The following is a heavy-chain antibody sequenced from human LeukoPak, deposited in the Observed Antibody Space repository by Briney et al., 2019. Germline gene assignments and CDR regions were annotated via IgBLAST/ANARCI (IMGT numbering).Heavy chain of an antibody. Sequence: GGSLRLSCAASGFTFSSYSMNWVRQAPGKGLEWVSSISSSSSYIYYADSVKGRFTISRDNAKNSLYLQMNSLRAEDTAVYYCVARPGDYYYGMDVWGQGTTVTVSS. CDR1: GFTFSSYS. D-gene: IGHD3-10*01. V-gene: IGHV3-21*01. CDR2: ISSSSSYI. J-gene: IGHJ6*02. CDR3: VARPGDYYYGMDV.